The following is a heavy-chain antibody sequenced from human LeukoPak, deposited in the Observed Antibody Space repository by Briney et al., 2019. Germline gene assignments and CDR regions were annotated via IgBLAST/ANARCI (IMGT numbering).Heavy chain of an antibody. CDR2: IYYSGST. V-gene: IGHV4-59*08. Sequence: PSETLSLTCTVSGGSISSYYWSWIRQPPGKGLEWIGYIYYSGSTNYNPSLKSRVTISVDTSKNQFSLKLSSVTAADTAVYYCARVGSGGTISTYYYYYGMDVWGQGTTVTVSS. CDR3: ARVGSGGTISTYYYYYGMDV. D-gene: IGHD3-3*01. CDR1: GGSISSYY. J-gene: IGHJ6*02.